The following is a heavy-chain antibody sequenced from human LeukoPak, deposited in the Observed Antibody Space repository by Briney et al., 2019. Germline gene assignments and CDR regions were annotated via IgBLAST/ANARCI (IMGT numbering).Heavy chain of an antibody. CDR1: GFTFSSYA. Sequence: GGSLRLSCAASGFTFSSYAMGWVRQAPGKGLEWVSTISGSGENTYYADSVKGRFTISRGNSKNTLYLQMNSLRAEDTAIYYCAKGGAGYCSSTSCPHAFDIWGQGTMVTVSS. D-gene: IGHD2-2*03. V-gene: IGHV3-23*01. J-gene: IGHJ3*02. CDR2: ISGSGENT. CDR3: AKGGAGYCSSTSCPHAFDI.